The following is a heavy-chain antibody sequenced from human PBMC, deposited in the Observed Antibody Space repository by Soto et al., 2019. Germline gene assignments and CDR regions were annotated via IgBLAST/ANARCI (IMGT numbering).Heavy chain of an antibody. CDR3: ARDRRELRPDAFDI. V-gene: IGHV4-59*01. CDR1: GGFI. D-gene: IGHD1-26*01. Sequence: SETLSLTCTVSGGFIWGWIRQSPDKGLEWIGYIYNSGRYNYNPSLESRLTISIDTFKNQFSLRLASVTTADTAVYYCARDRRELRPDAFDIWGQGTMVTVSS. J-gene: IGHJ3*02. CDR2: IYNSGRY.